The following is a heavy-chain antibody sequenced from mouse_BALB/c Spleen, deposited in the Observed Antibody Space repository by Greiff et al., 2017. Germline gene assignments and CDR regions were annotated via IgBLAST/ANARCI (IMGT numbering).Heavy chain of an antibody. CDR2: IYPSDSYT. V-gene: IGHV1-69*01. CDR1: GYTFTSYW. Sequence: QFQLQQPGAELVRPGASVKLSCKASGYTFTSYWINWVKQRPGQGLEWIGNIYPSDSYTNYKQKFKDKSTLTVDKSSSTAYMQRSSPTSEDSAVYYCTRSYGNHGDFDYWGQGTTLTVSS. J-gene: IGHJ2*01. CDR3: TRSYGNHGDFDY. D-gene: IGHD2-1*01.